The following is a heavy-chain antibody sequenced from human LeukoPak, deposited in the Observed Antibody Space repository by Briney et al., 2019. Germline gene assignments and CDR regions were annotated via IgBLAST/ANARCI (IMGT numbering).Heavy chain of an antibody. D-gene: IGHD6-19*01. J-gene: IGHJ4*02. V-gene: IGHV4-59*08. CDR1: GVSISSFH. CDR3: ATWGIVVAGTFDY. Sequence: SETLSLTCTVSGVSISSFHWSWLPQPPRKGLEWIGYIYYSGSTNYNPSFKSRVAISVDTSKNQSSLKLSCGTAADTAVYHCATWGIVVAGTFDYWGQGTLVTVST. CDR2: IYYSGST.